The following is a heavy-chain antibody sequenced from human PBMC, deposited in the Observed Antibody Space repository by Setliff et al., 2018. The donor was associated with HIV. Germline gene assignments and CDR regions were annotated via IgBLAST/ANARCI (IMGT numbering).Heavy chain of an antibody. CDR3: AKDREMATIQ. V-gene: IGHV3-11*01. J-gene: IGHJ4*02. Sequence: LSLTCAVSGDSMSSGDYYWSWIRQAPGKGLEWVSYISRSGTIIYYADSVKGRFTISRDNAKNSLYLQMNSLRAEDTAVYYCAKDREMATIQWGQGTLVTVSS. CDR2: ISRSGTII. D-gene: IGHD5-12*01. CDR1: GDSMSSGDYY.